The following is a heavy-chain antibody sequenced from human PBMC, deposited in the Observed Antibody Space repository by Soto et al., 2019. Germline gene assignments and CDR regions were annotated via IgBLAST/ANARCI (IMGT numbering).Heavy chain of an antibody. CDR2: ISGSGGST. V-gene: IGHV3-23*01. Sequence: PGGSLKLSCAASGFTFSIYAMSRFRQAPGKGLEWVSAISGSGGSTYYADSVKGRFTISRDNSKNTLYLQMNSLRAEDTAVYYCARINTVNGFDYWGQGTLVTVSS. CDR1: GFTFSIYA. CDR3: ARINTVNGFDY. D-gene: IGHD4-17*01. J-gene: IGHJ4*02.